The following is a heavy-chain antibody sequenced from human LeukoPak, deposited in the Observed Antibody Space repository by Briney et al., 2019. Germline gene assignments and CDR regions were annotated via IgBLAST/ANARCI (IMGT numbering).Heavy chain of an antibody. J-gene: IGHJ3*02. Sequence: GGSLRLSCAASGFTFSTYGMHWVRQAPGKGLEWVAMIWYDGSQKYYADSVKGRFTISRDNSKNTFFLQMDSLRAEDTAVYYCAREDLQSDSHDAFDIWGQGTTVAVSS. V-gene: IGHV3-33*01. CDR3: AREDLQSDSHDAFDI. D-gene: IGHD2-21*02. CDR1: GFTFSTYG. CDR2: IWYDGSQK.